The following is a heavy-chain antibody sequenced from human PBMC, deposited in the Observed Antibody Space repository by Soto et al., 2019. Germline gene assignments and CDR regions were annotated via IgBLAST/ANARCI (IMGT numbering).Heavy chain of an antibody. Sequence: ASVKVSCKASGYTFTSHVMHWVRQAPGQRLEWMGWVNGGNGNTKYSQRFQGRVTISRDTSATTAYMELNSLRAEDTAVYFCARAKSLEYNWFDTWGQGTPVTVSS. CDR2: VNGGNGNT. CDR1: GYTFTSHV. CDR3: ARAKSLEYNWFDT. J-gene: IGHJ5*02. V-gene: IGHV1-3*01.